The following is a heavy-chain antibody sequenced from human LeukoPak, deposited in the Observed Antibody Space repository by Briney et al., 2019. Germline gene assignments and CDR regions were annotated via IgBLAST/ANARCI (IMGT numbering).Heavy chain of an antibody. CDR3: ARTFVGELSFSLDY. Sequence: GGSLRLSCAASGFTVSSNYMSWVRQAPGKGLECVSVIYSGGSTYYADSVKGRFTISRDNSKNTLYLQMNSLRAEDTAVYYCARTFVGELSFSLDYWGKGSLVTVSS. V-gene: IGHV3-53*01. J-gene: IGHJ4*02. CDR1: GFTVSSNY. CDR2: IYSGGST. D-gene: IGHD3-16*02.